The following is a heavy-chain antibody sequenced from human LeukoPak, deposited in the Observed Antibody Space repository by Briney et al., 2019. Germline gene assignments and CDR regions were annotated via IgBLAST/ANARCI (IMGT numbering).Heavy chain of an antibody. D-gene: IGHD3-3*01. Sequence: SETLSLTCTVSGGSISSGSYYWSWIRQPAGKGLEWIGRIYTSGSTNYNPSLKSRVTISVDTSKNQFSLKLSSVTAADTAVYYCGREQDFWGGYKDYWGKETLVTVS. J-gene: IGHJ4*02. V-gene: IGHV4-61*02. CDR2: IYTSGST. CDR1: GGSISSGSYY. CDR3: GREQDFWGGYKDY.